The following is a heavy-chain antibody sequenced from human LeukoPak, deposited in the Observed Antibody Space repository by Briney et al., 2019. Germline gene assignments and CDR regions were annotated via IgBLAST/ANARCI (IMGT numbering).Heavy chain of an antibody. D-gene: IGHD5-24*01. Sequence: ASVKVSCKASGYTFTGYYMHWVRQAPGQGLEWMGWINPNSGGTNYAQKFQGRVTMTRDTSISTAYMELSRLRSDDTAVYYCARVATNPMEYYYGMDVWGQRTTVTVSS. CDR3: ARVATNPMEYYYGMDV. J-gene: IGHJ6*02. V-gene: IGHV1-2*02. CDR1: GYTFTGYY. CDR2: INPNSGGT.